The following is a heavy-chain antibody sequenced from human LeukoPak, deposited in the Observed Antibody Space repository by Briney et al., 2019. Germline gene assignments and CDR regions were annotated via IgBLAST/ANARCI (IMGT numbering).Heavy chain of an antibody. CDR3: ARQMGIAPDLYRIGYFDY. J-gene: IGHJ4*02. V-gene: IGHV4-59*08. D-gene: IGHD6-13*01. Sequence: SETLSLTCTVSGGSISSYYWSWIRQPPGKGLEWIGYIYYSGSTNYNPSLKSRVTISVDTSKNQFSLKLSSVTAADTAVYYCARQMGIAPDLYRIGYFDYWGQGTLVTVSS. CDR2: IYYSGST. CDR1: GGSISSYY.